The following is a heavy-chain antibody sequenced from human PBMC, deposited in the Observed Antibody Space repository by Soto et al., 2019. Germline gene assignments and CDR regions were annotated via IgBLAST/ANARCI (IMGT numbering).Heavy chain of an antibody. D-gene: IGHD4-17*01. J-gene: IGHJ4*02. Sequence: RSLTCAVYGGSFSGYYWSWIRQPPGKGLEWIGEINHSGSTNYNPSLKSRVTISVDTSKNQFSLKLSSVTAADTAVYYCARGSTVTTDWGQGPLVTVSS. CDR1: GGSFSGYY. CDR3: ARGSTVTTD. CDR2: INHSGST. V-gene: IGHV4-34*01.